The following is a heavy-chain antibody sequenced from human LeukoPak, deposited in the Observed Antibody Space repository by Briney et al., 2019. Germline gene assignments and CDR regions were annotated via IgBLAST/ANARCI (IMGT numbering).Heavy chain of an antibody. V-gene: IGHV4-38-2*02. Sequence: SETLSLTCTVSGYSISSGYYWGWIRQPPGKGLEWIGSIYHSGNANYNPSLKSRVTISVDTSKNQFSLNLSSVTAADTAVYYCAREGLDDNFDYWGQGTLVTASS. D-gene: IGHD5-24*01. CDR2: IYHSGNA. CDR1: GYSISSGYY. CDR3: AREGLDDNFDY. J-gene: IGHJ4*02.